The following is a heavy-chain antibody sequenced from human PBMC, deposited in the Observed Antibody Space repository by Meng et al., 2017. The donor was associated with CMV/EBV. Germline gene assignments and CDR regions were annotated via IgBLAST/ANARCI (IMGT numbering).Heavy chain of an antibody. D-gene: IGHD5-18*01. CDR2: IRYDGSNK. CDR3: AKEAAMVTGDYYYYYYGMDV. Sequence: GESLKISCAASGFTFSSYGMHWVRQAPGKGLEWVAFIRYDGSNKYYADSVKGRFTISRDNSKNTLYLKMNSLRAEDTAVYYCAKEAAMVTGDYYYYYYGMDVWGQGTTVTVSS. CDR1: GFTFSSYG. J-gene: IGHJ6*02. V-gene: IGHV3-30*02.